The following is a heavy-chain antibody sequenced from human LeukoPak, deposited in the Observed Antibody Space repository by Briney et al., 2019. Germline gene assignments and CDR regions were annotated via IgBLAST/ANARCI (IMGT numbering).Heavy chain of an antibody. CDR1: GFTFSSYG. D-gene: IGHD3-10*01. J-gene: IGHJ4*02. CDR2: ITGRGEST. Sequence: GGTLRLSCAASGFTFSSYGMNWVRQAPGKGLEWVSGITGRGESTYYADSVKGRFTISRDNSKNTLYLQMNSLRAEDTAVYYCARQGRVRGYSNWGQGTLVTVSS. CDR3: ARQGRVRGYSN. V-gene: IGHV3-23*01.